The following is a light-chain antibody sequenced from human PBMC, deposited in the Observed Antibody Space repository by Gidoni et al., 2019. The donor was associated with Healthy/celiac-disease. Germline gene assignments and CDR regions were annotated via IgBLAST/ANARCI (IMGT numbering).Light chain of an antibody. CDR3: QQSYSTPPIT. Sequence: DIQMTQSPSSLSASVGDRVTITCRASQSISSYLNWYQQKPGKDPKLLIYAASSLQSGVPSRFSGSGSGTDFTLTISSLQTEDFATYYCQQSYSTPPITFGQGTRLESK. CDR2: AAS. V-gene: IGKV1-39*01. J-gene: IGKJ5*01. CDR1: QSISSY.